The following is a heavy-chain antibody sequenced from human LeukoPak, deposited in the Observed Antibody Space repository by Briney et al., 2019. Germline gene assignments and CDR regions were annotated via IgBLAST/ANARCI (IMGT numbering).Heavy chain of an antibody. CDR1: GFTFSSYA. CDR3: ARVFYDSSAYYYDY. CDR2: IGSTGGST. J-gene: IGHJ4*02. V-gene: IGHV3-64*01. Sequence: GGSLRLSCAASGFTFSSYAMHWVRRAPGKGLEYVSAIGSTGGSTYYANSVKGRFTISRDNSKNTLFLQMGSLRAEDMAVYYCARVFYDSSAYYYDYWGQGTLVTVSS. D-gene: IGHD3-22*01.